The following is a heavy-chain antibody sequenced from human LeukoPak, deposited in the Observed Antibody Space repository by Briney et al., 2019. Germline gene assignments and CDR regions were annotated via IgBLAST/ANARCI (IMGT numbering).Heavy chain of an antibody. CDR2: INHSGST. CDR3: ARAPFSPSIWSGYSYYHGMDV. Sequence: SETLSLTCAVYGGSFSGYYWSWIRQPPGKGLEWIGEINHSGSTNYNPSLKSRVTISVDTSKNQFSLKLSSVTAADTAVYYCARAPFSPSIWSGYSYYHGMDVWGQGTTVTVSS. V-gene: IGHV4-34*01. J-gene: IGHJ6*02. D-gene: IGHD3-3*01. CDR1: GGSFSGYY.